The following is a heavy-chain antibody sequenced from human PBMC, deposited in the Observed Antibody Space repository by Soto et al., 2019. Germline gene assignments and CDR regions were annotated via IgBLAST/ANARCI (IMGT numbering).Heavy chain of an antibody. Sequence: VKVSCKASGYIFTSYYIHWVRQAPGQGLEWMGWINPFDGSRMFAQSFQGRVTMTRDTSTSTVYMEVSSLRSEDTAVYYCSRVDPGETSPFDHWGQGTLVTVSS. CDR2: INPFDGSR. D-gene: IGHD3-10*01. CDR3: SRVDPGETSPFDH. V-gene: IGHV1-46*03. CDR1: GYIFTSYY. J-gene: IGHJ4*02.